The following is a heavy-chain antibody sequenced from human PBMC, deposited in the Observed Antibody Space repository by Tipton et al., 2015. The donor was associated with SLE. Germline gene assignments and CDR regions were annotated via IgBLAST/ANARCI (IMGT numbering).Heavy chain of an antibody. CDR2: ISISATRT. Sequence: SLRLSCTASGFTFGDYGLTWVRQAPGEGLEWVSYISISATRTQYADSVKGRFTVSRDDAKNSLFLQMNSLRAEDTAVYYCATDLPGDRDFDYWGQGTLVTVSS. V-gene: IGHV3-48*03. D-gene: IGHD7-27*01. CDR3: ATDLPGDRDFDY. CDR1: GFTFGDYG. J-gene: IGHJ4*02.